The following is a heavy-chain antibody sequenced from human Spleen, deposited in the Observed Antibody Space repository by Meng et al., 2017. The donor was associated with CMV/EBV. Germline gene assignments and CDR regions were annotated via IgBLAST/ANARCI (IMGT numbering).Heavy chain of an antibody. V-gene: IGHV1-18*01. J-gene: IGHJ4*02. CDR1: GYTFTSYG. D-gene: IGHD2-2*01. CDR2: ISADNGNT. CDR3: VRPSNYCSSTSCLDY. Sequence: ASVKVSCKASGYTFTSYGISWVRQAPGQGLEWMGWISADNGNTNYAQKLQGRVTMTTDTSTSTAYMELSSLRSEDTAVYYCVRPSNYCSSTSCLDYWGQGTLVTVSS.